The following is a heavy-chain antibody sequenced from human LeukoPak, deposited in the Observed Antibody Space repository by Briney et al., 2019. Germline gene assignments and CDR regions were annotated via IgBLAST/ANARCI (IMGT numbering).Heavy chain of an antibody. CDR3: ARDRAWNYFDY. V-gene: IGHV3-30*03. CDR2: ISNDGSRK. CDR1: GFTYSRHG. J-gene: IGHJ4*02. Sequence: GRSLRLSCAPPGFTYSRHGMHWVRQAPGKGLEWVAIISNDGSRKYYAHSVEGRFTISRDNSKNTLYPQMDSLRAEDTAVYYCARDRAWNYFDYWGQGTLVTVSS. D-gene: IGHD3-3*01.